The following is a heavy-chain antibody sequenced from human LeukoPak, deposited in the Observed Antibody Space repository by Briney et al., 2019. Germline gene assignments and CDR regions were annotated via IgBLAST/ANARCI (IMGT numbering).Heavy chain of an antibody. J-gene: IGHJ4*02. CDR3: ARDLVNGPSR. Sequence: SETLSLTCTVSGGSISSSSYYWGWIRQPPGKGLEWIGSIYYSGSTYYNPSLKSRVTISVDTSKNQFSLKLSSVTAADTAVYYCARDLVNGPSRWGQGTLVTVSS. CDR1: GGSISSSSYY. V-gene: IGHV4-39*07. D-gene: IGHD2-8*01. CDR2: IYYSGST.